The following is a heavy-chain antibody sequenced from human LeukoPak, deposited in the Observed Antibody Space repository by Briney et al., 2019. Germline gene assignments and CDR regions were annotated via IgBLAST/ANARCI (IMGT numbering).Heavy chain of an antibody. CDR1: GFTFDDYA. CDR2: ISWNSGSI. D-gene: IGHD5-18*01. V-gene: IGHV3-9*01. Sequence: GGSLRLSCAASGFTFDDYAMHWVRQAPGKGLEWVSGISWNSGSIGYADSVKGRFTISRDSAKNSLYLQMNSLRAEDTALYYCAKADSYGLTVYWGQGTLVTVSS. CDR3: AKADSYGLTVY. J-gene: IGHJ4*02.